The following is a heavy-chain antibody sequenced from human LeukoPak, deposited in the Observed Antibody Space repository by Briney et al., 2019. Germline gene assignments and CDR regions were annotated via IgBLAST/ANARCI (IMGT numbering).Heavy chain of an antibody. CDR1: GDSISNYY. Sequence: PSETLSLTCTVSGDSISNYYWSLIRQPAGKGLEWIGRIHTSGTANYNPPLKSRVSISTDRSKNQVYLKLSSVTAADTAVYYCARDYHESTGYSFDSWGQGSLVSVSS. J-gene: IGHJ4*02. CDR3: ARDYHESTGYSFDS. D-gene: IGHD3-22*01. V-gene: IGHV4-4*07. CDR2: IHTSGTA.